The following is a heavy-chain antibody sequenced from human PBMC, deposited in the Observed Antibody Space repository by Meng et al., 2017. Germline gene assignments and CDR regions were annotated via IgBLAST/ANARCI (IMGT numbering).Heavy chain of an antibody. J-gene: IGHJ5*02. D-gene: IGHD5-18*01. CDR3: ARGGYSYGLWFDP. CDR2: IIHSFGTA. CDR1: GGTVSSYA. Sequence: QGRLVQAGGGVKEAGSLVPVSCRATGGTVSSYAISWVRQAPGKGLEWMGEIIHSFGTANYAQKYKGRVTIAADEYTSTAYMELSSRRSEDTAVYYCARGGYSYGLWFDPWGQGTLVTVSS. V-gene: IGHV1-69*01.